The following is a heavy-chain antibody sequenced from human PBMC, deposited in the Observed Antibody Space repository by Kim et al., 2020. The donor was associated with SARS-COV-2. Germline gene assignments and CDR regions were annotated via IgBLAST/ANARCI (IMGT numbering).Heavy chain of an antibody. Sequence: CNRPLNRRVTVSVDTSKTQFSLKLSSVTAADTAVYYCAGGGEAAPFDYWGQGTLVTVSS. CDR3: AGGGEAAPFDY. J-gene: IGHJ4*02. D-gene: IGHD6-25*01. V-gene: IGHV4-31*02.